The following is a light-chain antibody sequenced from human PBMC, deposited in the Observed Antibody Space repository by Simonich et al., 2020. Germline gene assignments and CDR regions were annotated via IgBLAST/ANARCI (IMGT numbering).Light chain of an antibody. CDR3: QSYDSSNQV. J-gene: IGLJ2*01. CDR1: SGSIASNY. Sequence: NFMLTQPHSVSESPGKTVTISCTRSSGSIASNYVQWYQPRPGSAPTPVIYEANQRPSGGPDRFSGSIDSSSNSASLTISGLKTEDEADYYCQSYDSSNQVFGGGTKLTVL. CDR2: EAN. V-gene: IGLV6-57*03.